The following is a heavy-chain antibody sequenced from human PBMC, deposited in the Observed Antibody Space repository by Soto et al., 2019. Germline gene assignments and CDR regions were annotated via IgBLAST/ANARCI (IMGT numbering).Heavy chain of an antibody. J-gene: IGHJ6*02. CDR2: IKSKTDGGTT. Sequence: EVQLVESGGGLVKPGGSLRLSCAASGFIFSNAWMNWVRQASGKGLEWVGRIKSKTDGGTTDYAAPVKGRFTISRDDSKNTLYLQMKSLKIEDTAVYYCPLPPSYGMDVWGQGTTVTVSS. V-gene: IGHV3-15*07. CDR3: PLPPSYGMDV. CDR1: GFIFSNAW.